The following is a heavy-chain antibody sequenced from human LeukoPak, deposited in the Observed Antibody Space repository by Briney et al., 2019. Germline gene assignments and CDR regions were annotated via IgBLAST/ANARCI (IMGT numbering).Heavy chain of an antibody. V-gene: IGHV1-18*01. D-gene: IGHD3-9*01. CDR2: ISAYNGNT. Sequence: ASVKVSCKASGYTFTSYGISWVRQAPGQGLEWMGWISAYNGNTNYAQKLQGRVTMTTDTSTSTAYMELRSLRSDDTAVYYCARSTYYDILTGYPTTREFDPWGQGTLVTVSS. CDR1: GYTFTSYG. CDR3: ARSTYYDILTGYPTTREFDP. J-gene: IGHJ5*02.